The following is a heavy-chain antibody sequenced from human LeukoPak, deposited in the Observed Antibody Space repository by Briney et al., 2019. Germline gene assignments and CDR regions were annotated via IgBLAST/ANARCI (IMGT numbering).Heavy chain of an antibody. CDR1: GFTVSNNY. Sequence: GGSLRLSCAASGFTVSNNYMTWVRQAPGKGLEWVSAISGSGGSTYYADSVKGRFTISRDNSKNTLYLQMNSLRAEDTAVYYCAKDKTSSGYYDYWGQGTLVTVSS. V-gene: IGHV3-23*01. D-gene: IGHD3-22*01. CDR2: ISGSGGST. J-gene: IGHJ4*02. CDR3: AKDKTSSGYYDY.